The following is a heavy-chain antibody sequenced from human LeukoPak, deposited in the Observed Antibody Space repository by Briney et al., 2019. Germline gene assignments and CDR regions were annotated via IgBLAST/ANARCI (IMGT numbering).Heavy chain of an antibody. V-gene: IGHV1-69*05. CDR1: GGTLSSYA. D-gene: IGHD3-22*01. J-gene: IGHJ4*02. Sequence: SVKVSCKASGGTLSSYAISWVRQAPGQGLEWMGRIIPIFGTANYAQKFQGRVTITTDESTSTAYMELSSLRSEDTAVYYCASGYYDSSGYYYLDYWGQGTLVTVSS. CDR2: IIPIFGTA. CDR3: ASGYYDSSGYYYLDY.